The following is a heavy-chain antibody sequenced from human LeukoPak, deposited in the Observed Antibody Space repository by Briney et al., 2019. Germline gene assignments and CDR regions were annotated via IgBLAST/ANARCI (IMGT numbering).Heavy chain of an antibody. J-gene: IGHJ4*02. Sequence: SQTLSLTCAISGDRVSSKSAGWTWIRQSPSRGLEWLGRTYYRSKWNNDYAASVESRISINADISKNQFSLHLNSVTLEDTAVYYCAREGEGEQAGLFDYWGQGTLVTVSS. CDR2: TYYRSKWNN. CDR1: GDRVSSKSAG. CDR3: AREGEGEQAGLFDY. D-gene: IGHD3-16*01. V-gene: IGHV6-1*01.